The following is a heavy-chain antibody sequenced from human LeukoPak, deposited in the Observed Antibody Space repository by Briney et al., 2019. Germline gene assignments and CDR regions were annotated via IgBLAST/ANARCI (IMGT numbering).Heavy chain of an antibody. CDR3: ARGQYCSSTSCSYYYYYYMDV. D-gene: IGHD2-2*01. CDR1: GFTFSSYG. CDR2: ISYDGSNK. J-gene: IGHJ6*03. Sequence: GGSLRLSCAASGFTFSSYGMHWVRQAPGKGLEWVAVISYDGSNKYYADSVKGRFTISRDNSKNTLYLQMNSLRAEDTAVYYCARGQYCSSTSCSYYYYYYMDVWGKGTTVTVSS. V-gene: IGHV3-30*03.